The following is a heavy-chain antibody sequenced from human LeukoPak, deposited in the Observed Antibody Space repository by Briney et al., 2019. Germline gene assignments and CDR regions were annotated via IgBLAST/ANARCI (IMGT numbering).Heavy chain of an antibody. CDR2: IIPIFGTA. D-gene: IGHD5-12*01. CDR3: ADGASGQPYYYYYMDV. Sequence: SVKVPCKASGSTFSSYAISWVRQAPGQGLEWMGRIIPIFGTANYAQKFQGRVTITADKSTSTAYMELSSLRSEDTAVYYCADGASGQPYYYYYMDVWGKGTTVTVSS. CDR1: GSTFSSYA. J-gene: IGHJ6*03. V-gene: IGHV1-69*06.